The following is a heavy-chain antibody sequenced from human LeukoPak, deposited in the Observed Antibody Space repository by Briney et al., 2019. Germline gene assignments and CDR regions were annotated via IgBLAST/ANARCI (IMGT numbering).Heavy chain of an antibody. V-gene: IGHV4-30-4*01. CDR2: IYYSGST. CDR3: ARGGRSPRIKWDLI. CDR1: GGSISSGDYY. J-gene: IGHJ4*02. Sequence: SQTLSLTCTVSGGSISSGDYYWSWIRQPPGKGLEWIGYIYYSGSTNYNPSLKSRVTISVDTSKNQFSLKLSSVTAADTAVYYCARGGRSPRIKWDLIWGQGTLVTVSS. D-gene: IGHD2-15*01.